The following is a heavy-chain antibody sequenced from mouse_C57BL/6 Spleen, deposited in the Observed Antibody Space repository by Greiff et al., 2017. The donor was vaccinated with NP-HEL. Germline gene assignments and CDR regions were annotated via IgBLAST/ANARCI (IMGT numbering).Heavy chain of an antibody. CDR1: GYTFPSYW. D-gene: IGHD1-1*01. CDR2: IDPSDSYT. V-gene: IGHV1-59*01. CDR3: ARRFYYGSRGLFDY. J-gene: IGHJ2*01. Sequence: QVQLQQPGAELVRPGTSVKLSCKASGYTFPSYWMHWVKQRPGPGLEWIGVIDPSDSYTNYTQKFKGKATLTVDTSSSTAYMQLSSLTSEDAAVYYSARRFYYGSRGLFDYWGQGTTLTVSS.